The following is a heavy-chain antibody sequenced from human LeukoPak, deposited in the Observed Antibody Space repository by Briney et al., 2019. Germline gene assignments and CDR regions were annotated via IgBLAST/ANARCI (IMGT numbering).Heavy chain of an antibody. V-gene: IGHV5-51*01. J-gene: IGHJ5*02. CDR1: GYSFISYW. CDR2: FYPGDSDT. D-gene: IGHD2-15*01. Sequence: GESLKISCKGSGYSFISYWIGWVRQMPGKGLEWMGIFYPGDSDTTYSPSFQGQVTISADKSINTAYLQWSSLKASDTAIYYCARLDCSGGRCYGVVPGGRGTLVTVSS. CDR3: ARLDCSGGRCYGVVP.